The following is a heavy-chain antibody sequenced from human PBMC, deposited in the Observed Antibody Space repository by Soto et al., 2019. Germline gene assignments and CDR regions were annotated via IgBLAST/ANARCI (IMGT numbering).Heavy chain of an antibody. J-gene: IGHJ4*02. CDR3: ARVKLRSVWAFDF. V-gene: IGHV4-4*02. CDR2: IHHTGRT. D-gene: IGHD2-8*01. Sequence: KPSETLSLTCAISGASTYTNDWWIWLRQPPGRGLEWIAEIHHTGRTNYNASFMGRAALSVDNSKNQFHLNLRAVTAADTAIYFCARVKLRSVWAFDFWGQGSLVTVSS. CDR1: GASTYTNDW.